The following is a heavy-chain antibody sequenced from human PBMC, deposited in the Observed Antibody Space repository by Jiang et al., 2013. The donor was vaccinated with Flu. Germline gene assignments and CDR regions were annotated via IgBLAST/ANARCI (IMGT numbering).Heavy chain of an antibody. CDR1: GYKFTNNW. D-gene: IGHD3-10*02. CDR2: IYPDDSET. CDR3: ARHLTDVNSFYYYVDV. Sequence: GAEVKKPGESLKISCKGSGYKFTNNWIGWVRQMPGKGLEWMGVIYPDDSETTYSPSFQGQVTISADRSISTAYLQWSSLKASDTAMYYCARHLTDVNSFYYYVDVWGKGTTVTV. J-gene: IGHJ6*03. V-gene: IGHV5-51*01.